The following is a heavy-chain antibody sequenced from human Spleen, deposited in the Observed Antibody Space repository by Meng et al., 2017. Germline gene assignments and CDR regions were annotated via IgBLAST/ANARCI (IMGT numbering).Heavy chain of an antibody. D-gene: IGHD3-22*01. J-gene: IGHJ5*02. CDR3: ARYVFDSSSLYSNWFDP. Sequence: QLQLQEPGPGLVKPSATLSLTCPVPGGSISSGTYYWGWIRQLPGKGLEWSAYIHYSGSTYYSPSLKSRVTISVDTSKNQLSLKLSSMTAADTAVYYCARYVFDSSSLYSNWFDPWGQGTLVTVSS. CDR2: IHYSGST. CDR1: GGSISSGTYY. V-gene: IGHV4-31*03.